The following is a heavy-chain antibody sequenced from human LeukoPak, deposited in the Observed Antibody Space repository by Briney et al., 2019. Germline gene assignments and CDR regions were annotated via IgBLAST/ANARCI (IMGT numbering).Heavy chain of an antibody. CDR3: ARGHDYGDYGGY. V-gene: IGHV3-21*01. CDR1: GFPFSSYS. J-gene: IGHJ4*02. Sequence: GSLRLFCAASGFPFSSYSMNWVRQAPGKGLEWVSSISSSSYIYYADSVKGRFTISRDNAKHSLYLQMNSLRAEDTAVYYGARGHDYGDYGGYWGQGTLVTVSS. CDR2: ISSSSYI. D-gene: IGHD4-17*01.